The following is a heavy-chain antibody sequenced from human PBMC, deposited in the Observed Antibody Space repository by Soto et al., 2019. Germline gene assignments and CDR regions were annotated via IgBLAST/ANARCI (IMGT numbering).Heavy chain of an antibody. CDR2: IIHSGST. D-gene: IGHD3-9*01. CDR3: ARTLDSDGNYYYYYYMDV. J-gene: IGHJ6*03. Sequence: SETLSLTCAVYGGSFSGYYWSWIRQPPGKGLEWIGEIIHSGSTNYNPSLKSRVTISVDTSKNQFSLKLSSVTAADTAVYYCARTLDSDGNYYYYYYMDVWGKGTTVTVSS. V-gene: IGHV4-34*12. CDR1: GGSFSGYY.